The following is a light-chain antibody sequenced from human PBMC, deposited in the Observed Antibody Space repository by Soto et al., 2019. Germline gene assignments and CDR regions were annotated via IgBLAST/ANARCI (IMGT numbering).Light chain of an antibody. CDR2: DVS. CDR1: SSDIGDYNY. CDR3: SSSTTTTSLVV. V-gene: IGLV2-14*01. Sequence: QSALTQPASVSGSPGQSITISCTGTSSDIGDYNYVSWYQQYPDKVPKLVIYDVSHRPSGVSNRFSGSKSGNTASLPISGFQAEDEADYYCSSSTTTTSLVVFGGGTKLTVL. J-gene: IGLJ3*02.